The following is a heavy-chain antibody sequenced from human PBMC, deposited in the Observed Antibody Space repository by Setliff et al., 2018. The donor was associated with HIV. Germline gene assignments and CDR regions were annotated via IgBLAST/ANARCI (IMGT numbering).Heavy chain of an antibody. CDR1: GGSIGIRSYF. Sequence: SETLSLTCTVSGGSIGIRSYFWGSIRQPPGKGLEWIGSVYSSGSTYYNPSLKSRVTVSVDTSKDQFSLRLSSVTVADTAVYYCASGQWLEHAFDIWGQGTVVTVSS. V-gene: IGHV4-39*01. CDR3: ASGQWLEHAFDI. D-gene: IGHD6-19*01. CDR2: VYSSGST. J-gene: IGHJ3*02.